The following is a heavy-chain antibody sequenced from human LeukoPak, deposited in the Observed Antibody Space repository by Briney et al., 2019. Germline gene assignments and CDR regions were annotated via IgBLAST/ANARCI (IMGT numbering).Heavy chain of an antibody. Sequence: ASVKVSCKASGYTFTNYFVHWVRQGPGQGLEWMGIINPSGGSTNHAQKFQGRVTVTSDTSTSTVYMELSSLRSDDTAVYFCARDRGDSYGYDYWGQGTLVTVSS. CDR3: ARDRGDSYGYDY. D-gene: IGHD5-18*01. V-gene: IGHV1-46*01. J-gene: IGHJ4*02. CDR2: INPSGGST. CDR1: GYTFTNYF.